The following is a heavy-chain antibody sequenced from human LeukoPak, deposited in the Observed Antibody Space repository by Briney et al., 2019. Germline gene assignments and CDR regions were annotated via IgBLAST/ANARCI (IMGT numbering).Heavy chain of an antibody. CDR3: ARLALRLVPDY. CDR1: GGSISSSSYY. D-gene: IGHD3-10*01. CDR2: IYYTGST. V-gene: IGHV4-39*01. Sequence: SETMSLTCTVSGGSISSSSYYWGWIRQPPGKGLEWIGNIYYTGSTQYNPSLKSRVTMSVDTSKNQFSLKLSSVTAADTAVYFCARLALRLVPDYWGQGTLVAVSS. J-gene: IGHJ4*02.